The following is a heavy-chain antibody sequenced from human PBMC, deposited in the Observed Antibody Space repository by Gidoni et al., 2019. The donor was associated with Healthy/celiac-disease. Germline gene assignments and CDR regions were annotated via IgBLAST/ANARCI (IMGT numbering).Heavy chain of an antibody. J-gene: IGHJ6*03. Sequence: QVQLQQWGAGLLKPSETLSLTCAVYGGSFSGYYWSWIRQPPGKGLEWIGEINHSGSTNYNPSLKSRVTISVDTSKNQFSLKLSSVTAADTAVYYCATAIGGASYYYYMDVWGKGTTVTVSS. CDR3: ATAIGGASYYYYMDV. CDR2: INHSGST. CDR1: GGSFSGYY. V-gene: IGHV4-34*01.